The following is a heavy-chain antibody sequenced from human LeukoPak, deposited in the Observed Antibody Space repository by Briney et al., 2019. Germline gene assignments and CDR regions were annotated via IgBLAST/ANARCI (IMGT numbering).Heavy chain of an antibody. D-gene: IGHD6-19*01. CDR2: IYSGGNT. Sequence: GGSLRLSCAASGFTVSSNYMSWVRQAPGKGLEWVSVIYSGGNTYYADSVKGRFTISRDNSKNTLYLQMNSLRAEDTAVYYCARTVAGMFDYWGQGTLVTVSS. CDR3: ARTVAGMFDY. J-gene: IGHJ4*02. CDR1: GFTVSSNY. V-gene: IGHV3-53*01.